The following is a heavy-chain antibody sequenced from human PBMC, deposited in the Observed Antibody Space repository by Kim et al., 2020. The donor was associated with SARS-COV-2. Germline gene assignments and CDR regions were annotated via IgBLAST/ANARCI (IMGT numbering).Heavy chain of an antibody. V-gene: IGHV1-2*02. CDR2: INPNSGGT. J-gene: IGHJ3*02. CDR3: ARGVGLLWFGELLSAFDI. CDR1: GYTFTGYY. Sequence: ASVKVSCKASGYTFTGYYMHWVRQAPGQGLEWMGWINPNSGGTNYAQKFQGRVTMTRDTSISTAYMELSRLRSDDTAVYYCARGVGLLWFGELLSAFDIWGQGTMVTVSS. D-gene: IGHD3-10*01.